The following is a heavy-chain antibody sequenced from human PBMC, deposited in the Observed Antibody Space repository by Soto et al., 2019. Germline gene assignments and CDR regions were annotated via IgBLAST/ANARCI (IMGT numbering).Heavy chain of an antibody. V-gene: IGHV1-46*01. J-gene: IGHJ6*02. CDR2: IYPSGSST. CDR3: ATRGRGYMVRGVINYYYGRDV. Sequence: AAVKVSCKASGYTFTSYYMHWVRQAPGRGLEGMGMIYPSGSSTSYAQKFQGRVATTRETSTSTVYMELSSLRSEDTAVYYCATRGRGYMVRGVINYYYGRDVWGQGTTVTVSS. D-gene: IGHD3-10*01. CDR1: GYTFTSYY.